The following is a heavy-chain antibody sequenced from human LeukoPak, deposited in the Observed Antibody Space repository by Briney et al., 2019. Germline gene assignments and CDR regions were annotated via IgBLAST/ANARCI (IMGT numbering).Heavy chain of an antibody. CDR3: ATRKLRYFDWLGDAFDI. CDR1: GFTFSSYG. D-gene: IGHD3-9*01. J-gene: IGHJ3*02. CDR2: IRYDGSNK. Sequence: PGGSLRLSCAASGFTFSSYGMHWVRQAPGKGLEWVAFIRYDGSNKYYADSVKGRFTISRDNSKNTLYLQMNSLRAEDTAVYYCATRKLRYFDWLGDAFDIWGQGTMVTVSS. V-gene: IGHV3-30*02.